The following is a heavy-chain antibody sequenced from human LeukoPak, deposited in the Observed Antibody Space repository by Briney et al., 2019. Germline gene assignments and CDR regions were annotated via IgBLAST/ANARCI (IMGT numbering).Heavy chain of an antibody. CDR1: GYTFTSYY. CDR3: ASEVGATSPFDY. D-gene: IGHD1-26*01. J-gene: IGHJ4*02. V-gene: IGHV1-46*01. Sequence: ASVKVSCKASGYTFTSYYMHWVRQAPGQGLEWMGIINPSGGSTSYAQKFQGRVTMTRDTSTSTVYMELSSLRSEDTAVYYYASEVGATSPFDYWGQGTLVTVSS. CDR2: INPSGGST.